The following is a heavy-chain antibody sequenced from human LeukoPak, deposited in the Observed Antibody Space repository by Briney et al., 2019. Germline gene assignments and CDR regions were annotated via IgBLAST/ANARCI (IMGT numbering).Heavy chain of an antibody. CDR2: IKPDGSEK. Sequence: GGSLRLTCAASGFTFSSYWMSWVRQAPGKGLEWMANIKPDGSEKYYVDSVKGRFTISRDNAKNSLYLQTNSLRAEDTAVYYCAKQRYGGEDYWGQGTLVTVSS. J-gene: IGHJ4*02. D-gene: IGHD3-16*01. CDR3: AKQRYGGEDY. V-gene: IGHV3-7*01. CDR1: GFTFSSYW.